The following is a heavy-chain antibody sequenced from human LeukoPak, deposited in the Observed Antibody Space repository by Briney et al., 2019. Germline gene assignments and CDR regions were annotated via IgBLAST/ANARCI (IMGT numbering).Heavy chain of an antibody. CDR1: GFTFSSYS. CDR3: ARNFWSGYSDY. V-gene: IGHV3-48*01. CDR2: ISTSSSTI. D-gene: IGHD3-3*01. J-gene: IGHJ4*02. Sequence: GGSLRLSCAASGFTFSSYSMNWVRQAPGKGLEWVSYISTSSSTIYYADSVKGRFTISRDNDKNSLYLQMNSLRAEDTAVYHCARNFWSGYSDYWGQGTLVTVSS.